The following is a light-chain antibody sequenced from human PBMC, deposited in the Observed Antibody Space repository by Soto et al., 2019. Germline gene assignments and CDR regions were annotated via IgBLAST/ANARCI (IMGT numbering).Light chain of an antibody. CDR2: ANN. Sequence: QSVLTQPPSASGTPGQRVTVSCSGSSSNIGSNTVNWYQQLPGTAPKLLIHANNQRPSGVPDRFSGSKSGTSASLAISWLQSEEADYYCAAWDDSLNGYXFGTGTKVTV. J-gene: IGLJ1*01. CDR1: SSNIGSNT. CDR3: AAWDDSLNGYX. V-gene: IGLV1-44*01.